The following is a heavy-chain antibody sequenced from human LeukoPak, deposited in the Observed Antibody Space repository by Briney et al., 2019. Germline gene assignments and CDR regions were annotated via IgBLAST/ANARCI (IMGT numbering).Heavy chain of an antibody. J-gene: IGHJ3*02. CDR3: ARDQRYYDSSDLGAFDI. D-gene: IGHD3-22*01. CDR2: IYYSRST. V-gene: IGHV4-39*07. CDR1: GGSISSSRYY. Sequence: SETLSLTCTVSGGSISSSRYYWGWIRQPPGKGLEWIGSIYYSRSTYYNPSLKSRVTISVDTSKNQFSLKLSSVTAADTAVYYCARDQRYYDSSDLGAFDIWGQGTMVTVSS.